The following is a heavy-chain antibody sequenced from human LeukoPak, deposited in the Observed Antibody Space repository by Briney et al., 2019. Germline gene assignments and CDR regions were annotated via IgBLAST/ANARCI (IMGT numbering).Heavy chain of an antibody. V-gene: IGHV3-30-3*02. Sequence: PGGSLRLSCAASGFTFSSYVMHWVRQAPGKGLEWVAVISYDGSNKYYADSVKGRFTISRDNSKNTLFLQMSSLRADDTAIYYCAKHYDISGYYPYWGQGTLVTVSS. D-gene: IGHD3-22*01. J-gene: IGHJ4*02. CDR3: AKHYDISGYYPY. CDR2: ISYDGSNK. CDR1: GFTFSSYV.